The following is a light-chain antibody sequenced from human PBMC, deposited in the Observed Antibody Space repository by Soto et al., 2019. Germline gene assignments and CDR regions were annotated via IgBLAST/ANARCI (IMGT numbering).Light chain of an antibody. CDR2: DAS. V-gene: IGKV3-11*01. CDR3: QQRSNWRLT. J-gene: IGKJ4*01. CDR1: QSVGSS. Sequence: DIVLTQSPSTLSLSPGERATLSCRANQSVGSSLAWYQQKPGQAPRLLIYDASNRATGIPARFSGSGSGTDFTLTISSPEPEDFSVYYCQQRSNWRLTFGGGTKVEIK.